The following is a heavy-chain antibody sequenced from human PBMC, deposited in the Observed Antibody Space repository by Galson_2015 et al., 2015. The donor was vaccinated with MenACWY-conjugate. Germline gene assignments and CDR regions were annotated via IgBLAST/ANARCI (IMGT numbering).Heavy chain of an antibody. J-gene: IGHJ5*02. CDR3: ARGLLKLDP. Sequence: SLRLSCAASGFTFSTYWMTWVRQAPGKGLEWVANIMPDGSETYYVDSVKGRFNISRDNAKNSLYLQMSSLRVEDTAVYYCARGLLKLDPWGQGTLVTISS. CDR2: IMPDGSET. V-gene: IGHV3-7*01. CDR1: GFTFSTYW.